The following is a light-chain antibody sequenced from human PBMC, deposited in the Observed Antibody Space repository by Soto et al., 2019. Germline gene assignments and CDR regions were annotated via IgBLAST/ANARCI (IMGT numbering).Light chain of an antibody. Sequence: EIVFTQSPGTLSLSPGERATLSCRASQSVSSYLAWYQQKPGQAPRLLIYDASNRATGIPARFSGSGSGTDFTLTISSLEPEDFAVDYCQQYNNWITFGQGTRLEIK. CDR2: DAS. CDR3: QQYNNWIT. V-gene: IGKV3-11*01. CDR1: QSVSSY. J-gene: IGKJ5*01.